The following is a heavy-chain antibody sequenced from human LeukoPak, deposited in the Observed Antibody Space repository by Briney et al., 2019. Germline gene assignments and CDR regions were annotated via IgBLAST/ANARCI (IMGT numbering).Heavy chain of an antibody. Sequence: ASVKVSCKASGYTFTSYDINWVRQATGQGLEWMGWMNPNSGNTGYAQKFQGRVTMTRNTSISTAYMELSSLRSEDTAVYYCARQVTYYYGSGSFVYYMDVWGKGTTVTVSS. CDR2: MNPNSGNT. CDR1: GYTFTSYD. CDR3: ARQVTYYYGSGSFVYYMDV. V-gene: IGHV1-8*01. J-gene: IGHJ6*03. D-gene: IGHD3-10*01.